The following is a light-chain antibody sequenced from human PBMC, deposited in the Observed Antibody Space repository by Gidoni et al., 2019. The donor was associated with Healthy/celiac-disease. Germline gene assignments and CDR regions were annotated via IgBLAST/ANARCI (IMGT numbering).Light chain of an antibody. CDR2: AAS. Sequence: DIQMTQSPTSLSASVGDRVTITCRASQSISSYLNWYQQKPGKAPKLRIYAASSLQSGVPSRFSGRGSGTDFTLTISSLQPEDFATYYCKQSYSTPQTFGPGTKVEIK. CDR1: QSISSY. J-gene: IGKJ3*01. CDR3: KQSYSTPQT. V-gene: IGKV1-39*01.